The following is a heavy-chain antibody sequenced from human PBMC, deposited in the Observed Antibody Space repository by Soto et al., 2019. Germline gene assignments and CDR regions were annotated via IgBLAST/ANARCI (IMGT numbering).Heavy chain of an antibody. CDR3: ARNVRYYIDY. Sequence: SETLSLTCTVSGGSISSGNWWSWVRQSPGKELEWIGEIYHSGITNYNPSLKSRVTISVDNSENQLSLSLNSVTAADTAVYYCARNVRYYIDYWGQGTLVTVSS. CDR2: IYHSGIT. J-gene: IGHJ4*02. CDR1: GGSISSGNW. V-gene: IGHV4-4*02.